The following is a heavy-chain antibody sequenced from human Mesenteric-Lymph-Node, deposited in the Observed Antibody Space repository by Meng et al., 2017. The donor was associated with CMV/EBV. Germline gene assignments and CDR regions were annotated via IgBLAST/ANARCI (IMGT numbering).Heavy chain of an antibody. CDR3: CSHWGPAFDV. Sequence: GGSLRLSCLVSGFTVSSAGMSWVRQAPGKGLQWIGRIESKADGEATDYIAPVKGRFTISRDDSKNTVYLQMNNLKIADTAVYYCCSHWGPAFDVWGQGTTVTVSS. D-gene: IGHD2-15*01. CDR2: IESKADGEAT. J-gene: IGHJ3*01. CDR1: GFTVSSAG. V-gene: IGHV3-15*04.